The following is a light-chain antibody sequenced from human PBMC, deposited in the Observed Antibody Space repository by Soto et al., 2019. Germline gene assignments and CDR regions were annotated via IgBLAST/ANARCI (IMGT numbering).Light chain of an antibody. Sequence: QSALTQPASVSGSLGQSITISCTGSSSDVGRYNLVSWYQQHPGKAPKLLIYEDIERPSGVSNRFSGSKSGNTASLTISGLQTEDAADYYCCSYAGGTSVVFGGGTKLTVL. CDR1: SSDVGRYNL. CDR3: CSYAGGTSVV. V-gene: IGLV2-23*01. J-gene: IGLJ2*01. CDR2: EDI.